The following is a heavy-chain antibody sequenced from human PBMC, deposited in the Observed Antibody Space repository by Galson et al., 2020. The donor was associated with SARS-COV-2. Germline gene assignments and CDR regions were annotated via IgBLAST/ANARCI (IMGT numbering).Heavy chain of an antibody. V-gene: IGHV3-11*04. D-gene: IGHD3-10*01. J-gene: IGHJ3*02. CDR2: ISSSGSST. CDR1: GFAFSDYY. CDR3: ARELLGEKTAFDM. Sequence: GGSLRLSCAASGFAFSDYYMTWIRRAPGKGLDFLSYISSSGSSTFDADSVKGRFAISRDNGNKLLYLEMTSLRVEDTAVYYCARELLGEKTAFDMGGPGTMVAVSS.